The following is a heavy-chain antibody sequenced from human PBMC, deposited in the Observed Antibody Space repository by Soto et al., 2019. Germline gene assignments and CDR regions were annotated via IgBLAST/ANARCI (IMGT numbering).Heavy chain of an antibody. V-gene: IGHV4-59*01. Sequence: SETLSLTCTVSGGSISNYYWSWIRQPPGKGLDWIGYIYYSGSTNYNPSLKSRVTISLDTSKNQFSLKLSSVTAADTAVYYCARIRSGSWQPDFDYWGQGTLVTVSS. CDR1: GGSISNYY. CDR2: IYYSGST. CDR3: ARIRSGSWQPDFDY. D-gene: IGHD6-13*01. J-gene: IGHJ4*02.